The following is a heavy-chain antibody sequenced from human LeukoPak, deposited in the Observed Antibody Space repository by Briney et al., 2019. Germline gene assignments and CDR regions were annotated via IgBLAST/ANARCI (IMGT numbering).Heavy chain of an antibody. Sequence: SETLSLTCAVYGGSFSGYYWSWIRQPPGKGLEWIGEINHSGSTNYNPSLKSRVTISVDTSKNQFSLKLSSVTAADTAVYYCARGEERITIFGVVIGLGYFDYWGQGTLVTVSS. D-gene: IGHD3-3*01. CDR3: ARGEERITIFGVVIGLGYFDY. V-gene: IGHV4-34*01. CDR2: INHSGST. CDR1: GGSFSGYY. J-gene: IGHJ4*02.